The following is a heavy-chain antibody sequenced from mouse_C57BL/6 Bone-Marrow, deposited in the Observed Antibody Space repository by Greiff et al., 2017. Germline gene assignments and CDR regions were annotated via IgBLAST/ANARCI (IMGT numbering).Heavy chain of an antibody. CDR1: GFTFSSYT. D-gene: IGHD1-1*01. J-gene: IGHJ4*01. CDR3: ARRRSTGGYAMDY. V-gene: IGHV5-9*01. CDR2: ISGGGGNT. Sequence: EVQRVESGGGLVKPGGSLKLSCAASGFTFSSYTMSWVRQTPEKRLEWVATISGGGGNTYYPDSVKGRFTISRDNAKNTLCLQMSSLRSEDTALYYCARRRSTGGYAMDYWGQGTSVTVSS.